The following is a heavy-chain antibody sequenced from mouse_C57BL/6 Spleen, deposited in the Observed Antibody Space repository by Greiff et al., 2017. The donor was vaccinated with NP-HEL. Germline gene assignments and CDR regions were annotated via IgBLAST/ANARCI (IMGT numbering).Heavy chain of an antibody. CDR3: GRGIDYGDFDV. CDR1: GYTFTSYW. V-gene: IGHV1-74*01. J-gene: IGHJ1*03. Sequence: QVQLQQPGAELVKPGASVKVSCKASGYTFTSYWMHWVKQRPGQGLEWIGRIHPSDGDTNYNEKFKGKATLTVDKSSSTAYMQLSSLTSEDSAVDYCGRGIDYGDFDVWGTGTTVTVSS. CDR2: IHPSDGDT.